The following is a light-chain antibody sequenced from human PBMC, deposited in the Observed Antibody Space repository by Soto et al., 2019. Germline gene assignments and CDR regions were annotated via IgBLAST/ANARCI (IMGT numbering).Light chain of an antibody. CDR1: QSISNY. CDR3: QQYLNWPWT. Sequence: EIVMTQSPPTLSVSPGEGVTLSCKASQSISNYLAWYQHNPGQAPRLLINGASIRATGFPARFSGSGSGEDFTLTISSVQSEDFAVYYCQQYLNWPWTFGQGTKVEIK. V-gene: IGKV3-15*01. J-gene: IGKJ1*01. CDR2: GAS.